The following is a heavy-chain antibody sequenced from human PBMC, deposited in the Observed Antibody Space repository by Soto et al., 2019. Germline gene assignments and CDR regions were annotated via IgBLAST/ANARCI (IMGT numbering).Heavy chain of an antibody. CDR1: GYTFTSYG. J-gene: IGHJ1*01. CDR2: ISPLKGRT. D-gene: IGHD4-17*01. Sequence: QVQLVQSGPDLKRPGASMKVSCKASGYTFTSYGISWVRQAPGQGLEWMAWISPLKGRTQYSQKAQGRVTLSTDTASNTAYMEMTTLRVDATAVYYCAMDYGDRPEYFKHWGQGTLVTVS. V-gene: IGHV1-18*04. CDR3: AMDYGDRPEYFKH.